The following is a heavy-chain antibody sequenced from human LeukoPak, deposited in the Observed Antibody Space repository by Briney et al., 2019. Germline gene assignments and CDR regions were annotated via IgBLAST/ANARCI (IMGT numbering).Heavy chain of an antibody. V-gene: IGHV4-30-4*08. Sequence: SSETLSLTCTVSGGSISSGDCYWSWIRQPPGKGLEWIGYIYYSGSTYYNPSLKSRVTISVDTSKNQFSLKLSSVTAADTAVYYCASTHYYDSTFDYWGQGTLVTVSS. D-gene: IGHD3-22*01. CDR2: IYYSGST. CDR1: GGSISSGDCY. J-gene: IGHJ4*02. CDR3: ASTHYYDSTFDY.